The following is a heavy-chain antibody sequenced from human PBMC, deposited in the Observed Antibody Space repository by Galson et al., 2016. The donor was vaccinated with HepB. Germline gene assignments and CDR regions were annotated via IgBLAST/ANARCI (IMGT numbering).Heavy chain of an antibody. Sequence: QSGAEVKKPGESLKISCSTSGYNFATYWIGWVRQVSGKGLEWMGVIYPGDSDTRYSPSFQGQVTISADKSVNTTYLELTSLKASDTAIYYCARASRSYYNWFNPWGQGTLVTFSS. CDR1: GYNFATYW. J-gene: IGHJ5*02. CDR2: IYPGDSDT. D-gene: IGHD3-10*01. CDR3: ARASRSYYNWFNP. V-gene: IGHV5-51*01.